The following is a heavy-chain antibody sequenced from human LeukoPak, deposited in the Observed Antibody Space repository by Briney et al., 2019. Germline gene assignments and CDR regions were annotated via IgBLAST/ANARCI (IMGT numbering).Heavy chain of an antibody. D-gene: IGHD2-2*01. CDR1: GYTFTSYD. CDR2: MNPNSGNT. V-gene: IGHV1-8*03. J-gene: IGHJ6*03. Sequence: GASVKVSCKASGYTFTSYDINWVRQATGQGLEWMGWMNPNSGNTGDAQKFQGRVTITRNTSTSTAYMELSSLRSEDTAVYYCARGGNIVVVPAATYYMDVWGKGTTVTVSS. CDR3: ARGGNIVVVPAATYYMDV.